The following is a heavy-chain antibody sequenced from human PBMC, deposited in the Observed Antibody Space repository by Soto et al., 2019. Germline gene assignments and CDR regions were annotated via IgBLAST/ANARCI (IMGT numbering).Heavy chain of an antibody. D-gene: IGHD6-19*01. J-gene: IGHJ4*02. Sequence: EVQLLESGGALVQPGGSLTLSCVASGFTFNNYAMSWVRQAPGKGLEWVSEISGGGGSIYYVDSVKGRFTISRDNSKNTLYLQMNSLRAEDTAVYFCAKDPPTSSGWSRYFDSWGQGTLVTVSS. CDR2: ISGGGGSI. CDR1: GFTFNNYA. CDR3: AKDPPTSSGWSRYFDS. V-gene: IGHV3-23*01.